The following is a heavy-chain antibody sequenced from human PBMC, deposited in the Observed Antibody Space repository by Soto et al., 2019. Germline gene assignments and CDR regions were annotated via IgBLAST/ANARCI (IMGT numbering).Heavy chain of an antibody. Sequence: GGSLRLSCAASGFTFSSYSMNWVRQAPGKGLEWVSSISSSSSYIYYADSVKGRFTISRDNAKNSLYLQMNSLRAEDTAVYYCAREYYVDTATADYYYYGMDVWGQGTTVTVSS. V-gene: IGHV3-21*01. CDR2: ISSSSSYI. D-gene: IGHD5-18*01. CDR1: GFTFSSYS. J-gene: IGHJ6*02. CDR3: AREYYVDTATADYYYYGMDV.